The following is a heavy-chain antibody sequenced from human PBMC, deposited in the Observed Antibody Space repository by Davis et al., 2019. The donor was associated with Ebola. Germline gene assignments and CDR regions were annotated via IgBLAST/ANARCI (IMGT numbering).Heavy chain of an antibody. Sequence: GSLRLSCAASGFTFSSYSMNWVRQAPGKGLEWVSFISSRRSYIYYADSVKGRFTISRDNAKNSLYLQMNSLRAENTAVYYCASSVDYYYGMDVWGQGTTVTVSS. CDR2: ISSRRSYI. V-gene: IGHV3-21*01. D-gene: IGHD2-2*01. CDR1: GFTFSSYS. CDR3: ASSVDYYYGMDV. J-gene: IGHJ6*02.